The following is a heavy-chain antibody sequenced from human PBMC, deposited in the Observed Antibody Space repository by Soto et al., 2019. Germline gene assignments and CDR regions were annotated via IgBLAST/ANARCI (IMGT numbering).Heavy chain of an antibody. CDR3: ARYALAAAGTPFDY. Sequence: EVQLVESGGGLVKPGGSLRLSCAASGFTFSSYSMNWVRRAPGKGLAGVSSISSSSSYIYYAASVKGRFTIARDNAKNSLYLQMNSLRAEDTAVYYCARYALAAAGTPFDYGGQGTLVTGSS. CDR2: ISSSSSYI. J-gene: IGHJ4*02. D-gene: IGHD6-13*01. V-gene: IGHV3-21*01. CDR1: GFTFSSYS.